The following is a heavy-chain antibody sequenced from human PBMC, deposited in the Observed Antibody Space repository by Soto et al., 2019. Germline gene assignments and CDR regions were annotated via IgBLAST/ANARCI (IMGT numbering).Heavy chain of an antibody. D-gene: IGHD2-2*01. CDR2: IYYSGST. J-gene: IGHJ4*02. V-gene: IGHV4-31*03. CDR1: GGSISSGGYY. Sequence: SETLSLTCTVSGGSISSGGYYWSWIRQHPGKGLEWIGYIYYSGSTYYNPSLKSRVTISVDTSKNQFSLKLSSVTAADTAVYYCASGVLPAAAILGLGPLPFDYWGQGTLVTVSS. CDR3: ASGVLPAAAILGLGPLPFDY.